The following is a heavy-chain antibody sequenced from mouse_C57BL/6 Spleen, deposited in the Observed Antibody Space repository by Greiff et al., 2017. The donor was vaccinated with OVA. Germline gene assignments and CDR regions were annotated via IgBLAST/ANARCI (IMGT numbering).Heavy chain of an antibody. V-gene: IGHV1-69*01. Sequence: VQLQQSGAELVMPGASVKLSCKASGYTFTSYWMHWVKQRPGQGLEWIGEIDPSDSYTNYNQKFKGKSTLTVDKSSSTAYMQLSSLTSEDSAVYYCARTSGYVSHYFDYWGQGTTLTVSS. CDR3: ARTSGYVSHYFDY. J-gene: IGHJ2*01. CDR1: GYTFTSYW. CDR2: IDPSDSYT. D-gene: IGHD3-2*02.